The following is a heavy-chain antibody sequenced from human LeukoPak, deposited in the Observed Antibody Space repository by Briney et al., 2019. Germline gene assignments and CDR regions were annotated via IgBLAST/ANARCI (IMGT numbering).Heavy chain of an antibody. CDR2: ISSSSSYI. Sequence: GGSLRLSCAASGFTFSSYSMNWVRQAPGKGLEWVSSISSSSSYIYYADSVKGRFTISRDNAKNSLYLQMNSLRAEDTAVYYCAKKTIVGATVDAFDIWGQGTMVTVSS. D-gene: IGHD1-26*01. J-gene: IGHJ3*02. V-gene: IGHV3-21*01. CDR3: AKKTIVGATVDAFDI. CDR1: GFTFSSYS.